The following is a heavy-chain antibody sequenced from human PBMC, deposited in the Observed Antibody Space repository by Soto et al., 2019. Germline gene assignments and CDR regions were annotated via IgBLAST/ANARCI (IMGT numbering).Heavy chain of an antibody. Sequence: QVRLVESGGGVVLPGRPLRLSCAASGFAFSTSDIHWVRQAPGKGLEWVALISYDGGNQYYADSVKGRFTISRDNSKSTLYLQMTSLTTEDTAFYYCAKNLGDPGDVWCQGTLVTVSS. CDR2: ISYDGGNQ. V-gene: IGHV3-30*18. J-gene: IGHJ4*02. CDR3: AKNLGDPGDV. D-gene: IGHD4-17*01. CDR1: GFAFSTSD.